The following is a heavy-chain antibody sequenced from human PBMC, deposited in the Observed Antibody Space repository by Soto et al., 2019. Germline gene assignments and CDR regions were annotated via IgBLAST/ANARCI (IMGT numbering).Heavy chain of an antibody. CDR2: IWYDGSNK. D-gene: IGHD4-17*01. Sequence: QVQLVESGGGVVQPGRSLRLSCAASGFTFSSYGMHWVRQAPGKGLEWVAVIWYDGSNKYYADSVKGRFTISRDNSKNTLYLQMNSLRAEDTAVYYCAAERYGGNSNWFDPWGQGTLVTVSS. J-gene: IGHJ5*02. CDR1: GFTFSSYG. V-gene: IGHV3-33*01. CDR3: AAERYGGNSNWFDP.